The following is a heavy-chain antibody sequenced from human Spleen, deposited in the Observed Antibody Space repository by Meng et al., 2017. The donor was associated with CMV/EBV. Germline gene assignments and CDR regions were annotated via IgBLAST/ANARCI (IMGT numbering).Heavy chain of an antibody. CDR3: ARDGSSGRLNWYFDL. CDR2: ISYDGSNK. D-gene: IGHD6-19*01. V-gene: IGHV3-30-3*01. Sequence: GESLKISCAASGFTFSSYAMHWVRQAPGKGLEWVAVISYDGSNKYYADSVKGRFTISRDNSKNTPYLQMNSLRAEDTAVYYCARDGSSGRLNWYFDLWGRGTLVTVSS. J-gene: IGHJ2*01. CDR1: GFTFSSYA.